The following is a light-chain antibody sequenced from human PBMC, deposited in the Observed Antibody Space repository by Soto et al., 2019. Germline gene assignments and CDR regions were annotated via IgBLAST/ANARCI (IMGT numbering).Light chain of an antibody. CDR3: ISYTGSENFIWV. Sequence: QSALTQPPSASGSPGQSVTISCTGTSSDVGGYNFVSWYQQHPGKAPKLIIFEVNQRPSGVPDRFSGSKSGNTASLTVSGLQADDEADYYCISYTGSENFIWVYGTGTKLTVL. J-gene: IGLJ1*01. V-gene: IGLV2-8*01. CDR1: SSDVGGYNF. CDR2: EVN.